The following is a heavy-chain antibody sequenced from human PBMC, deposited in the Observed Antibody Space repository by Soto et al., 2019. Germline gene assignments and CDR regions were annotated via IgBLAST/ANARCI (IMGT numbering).Heavy chain of an antibody. V-gene: IGHV4-4*02. J-gene: IGHJ4*02. Sequence: PSETLSLTCAVSGGSISSSNWWSWVRQPPGKGLEWIGEIYHSGSTNYNPSLKSRVTISVDKSKNQFSLKLSSVTAADTAVYYCASEEQLVRIYYFDYWGQGTLVTISS. CDR1: GGSISSSNW. D-gene: IGHD6-13*01. CDR2: IYHSGST. CDR3: ASEEQLVRIYYFDY.